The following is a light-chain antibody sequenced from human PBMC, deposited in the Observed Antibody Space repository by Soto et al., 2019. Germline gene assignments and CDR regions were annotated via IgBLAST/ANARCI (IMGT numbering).Light chain of an antibody. V-gene: IGKV3-15*01. CDR1: QSVSSS. CDR3: QQYNDSPLT. J-gene: IGKJ4*01. CDR2: GAS. Sequence: EIVMTQSPATLSVSPGERATLSCRARQSVSSSLAWYQQKPGQAPRLLIYGASTRATGIPARFSGSGSGTDFTLTISRLEPEDFAVYYCQQYNDSPLTFGGGTKVDIK.